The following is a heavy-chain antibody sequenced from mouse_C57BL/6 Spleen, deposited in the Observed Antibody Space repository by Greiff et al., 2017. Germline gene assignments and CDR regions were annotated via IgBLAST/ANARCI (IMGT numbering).Heavy chain of an antibody. D-gene: IGHD1-1*01. CDR1: GYAFTNYL. CDR3: ARGYYYGSSYDYFDY. Sequence: VQLQQSGAELVRPGTSVKVSCKASGYAFTNYLIEWVKQRPGQGLEWIGVINPGSGGTNYNEKFKGKATLTADKSSSTAYMQLSSLTSEDSAVYFCARGYYYGSSYDYFDYWGQGTTLTVSS. CDR2: INPGSGGT. V-gene: IGHV1-54*01. J-gene: IGHJ2*01.